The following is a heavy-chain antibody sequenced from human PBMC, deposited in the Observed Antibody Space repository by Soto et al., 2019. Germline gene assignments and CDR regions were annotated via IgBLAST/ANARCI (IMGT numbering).Heavy chain of an antibody. Sequence: ASVKVSCKASGYTFTSYGISWVRQAPGQGLEWMGWISAYNGNTNYAQKLQGRVTMTTDTSTSTAYMELRSLRAEDTAVYYCASPIEIATIFEVFDYWGQGTLVTVSS. V-gene: IGHV1-18*01. J-gene: IGHJ4*02. CDR1: GYTFTSYG. CDR3: ASPIEIATIFEVFDY. CDR2: ISAYNGNT. D-gene: IGHD3-3*01.